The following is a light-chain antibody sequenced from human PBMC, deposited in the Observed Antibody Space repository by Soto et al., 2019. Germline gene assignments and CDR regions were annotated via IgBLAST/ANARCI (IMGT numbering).Light chain of an antibody. Sequence: EIVLTQSPATLSLSPEERATLSCRASQSVSSYLAWYQQKPGQAPRLLIYDASNRATGIPARFSGSGSGTDFTLTISSLEPEDFAVYYCQQRSNWRSTFGQGTKLEIK. CDR3: QQRSNWRST. CDR2: DAS. J-gene: IGKJ2*02. CDR1: QSVSSY. V-gene: IGKV3-11*01.